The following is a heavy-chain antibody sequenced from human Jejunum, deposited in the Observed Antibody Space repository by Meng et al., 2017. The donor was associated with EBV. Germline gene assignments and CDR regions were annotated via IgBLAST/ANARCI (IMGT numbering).Heavy chain of an antibody. D-gene: IGHD3-22*01. V-gene: IGHV1-69-2*01. CDR2: VDPEDAATT. CDR3: ARGESSGFSYYFQY. Sequence: EVPLVPSGAEVQKPGGTVKIPCRVSGYTFTAFYMHWVRQAPGKGLEWVGRVDPEDAATTTYAEKFQGRVTITADTSTGTAYMQLSSLRSEDTAIYFCARGESSGFSYYFQYWGQGTLVTVSA. J-gene: IGHJ4*02. CDR1: GYTFTAFY.